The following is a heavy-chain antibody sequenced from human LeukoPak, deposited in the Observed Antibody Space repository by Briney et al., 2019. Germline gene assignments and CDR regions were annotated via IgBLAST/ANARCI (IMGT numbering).Heavy chain of an antibody. V-gene: IGHV1-69*04. Sequence: SVKVSCKASGGTFSSYAISWVRQAPGQGLEWMGRIIPILGIANYAQKFQGRVTITADKSTSTAYMELSSLRSEDTAVYYCARSGYSGSYCDYWGQGTLVTVSS. CDR3: ARSGYSGSYCDY. J-gene: IGHJ4*02. D-gene: IGHD1-26*01. CDR2: IIPILGIA. CDR1: GGTFSSYA.